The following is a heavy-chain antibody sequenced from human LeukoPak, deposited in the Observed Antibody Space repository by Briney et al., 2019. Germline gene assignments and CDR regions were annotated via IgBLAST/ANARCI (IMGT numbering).Heavy chain of an antibody. CDR3: ARGPPYYYGSGSYMDY. Sequence: GGSLRLSCAASGFTFSSYRMDWVRQAPGKGLVWVSHINSDGSSTSYADSVKGRFTISRDNAKNTLYLQMNSLRAEDTAVYYCARGPPYYYGSGSYMDYWGQGTLVTVSS. CDR1: GFTFSSYR. J-gene: IGHJ4*02. V-gene: IGHV3-74*01. CDR2: INSDGSST. D-gene: IGHD3-10*01.